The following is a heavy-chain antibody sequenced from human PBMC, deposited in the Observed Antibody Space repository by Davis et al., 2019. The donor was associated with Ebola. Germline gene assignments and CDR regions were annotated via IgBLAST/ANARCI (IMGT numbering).Heavy chain of an antibody. V-gene: IGHV3-15*01. Sequence: PGGSLRLSCAASGFNFRSAWMSWVRQAPGKGLEWVGRIKSKPDGVTTDYAGSVKGRFTISRDATQGMLYLQMNSLKTEDTAVYFCTTGSMILGPTHAFDLWGQGTMVTVSS. CDR2: IKSKPDGVTT. J-gene: IGHJ3*01. CDR1: GFNFRSAW. D-gene: IGHD3-22*01. CDR3: TTGSMILGPTHAFDL.